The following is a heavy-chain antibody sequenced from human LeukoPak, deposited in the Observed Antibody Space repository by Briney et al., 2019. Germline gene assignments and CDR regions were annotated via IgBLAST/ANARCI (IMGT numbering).Heavy chain of an antibody. D-gene: IGHD6-13*01. V-gene: IGHV3-21*01. J-gene: IGHJ6*03. CDR3: ARADSSWSIYYYYYMDV. CDR1: GFTFSSYS. Sequence: GGSLRLSCAASGFTFSSYSMNWVRQAPGKGLEWVSSISSSSSYIYYADSVKGRFTISRDNAKNSLYLQMNSLRAEDTAVYYCARADSSWSIYYYYYMDVWGKGTTVTVSS. CDR2: ISSSSSYI.